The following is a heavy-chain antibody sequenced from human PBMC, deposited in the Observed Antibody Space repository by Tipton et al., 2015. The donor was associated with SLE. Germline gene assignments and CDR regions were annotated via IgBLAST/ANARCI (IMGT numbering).Heavy chain of an antibody. Sequence: QSGPEVKKPGSSVKVSCKASGGTFSSYAISWVRQAPGQGLEWMGGIIPIFGTANYAQKFQGRVTITTDESTSTAYMELSSLRSEGTAVYYCARANPIAAAGIDFDYWGQGTLVTVSS. D-gene: IGHD6-13*01. V-gene: IGHV1-69*05. CDR1: GGTFSSYA. J-gene: IGHJ4*02. CDR3: ARANPIAAAGIDFDY. CDR2: IIPIFGTA.